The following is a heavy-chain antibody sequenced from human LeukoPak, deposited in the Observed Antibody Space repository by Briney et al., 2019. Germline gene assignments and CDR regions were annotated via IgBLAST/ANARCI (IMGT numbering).Heavy chain of an antibody. D-gene: IGHD3-22*01. CDR3: ARSSPTYYFDSSGYYYGDY. CDR1: AYSFTDYY. J-gene: IGHJ4*02. Sequence: ASVKVSCKASAYSFTDYYIHWVRQAPGQGLEWMGRINPNSGGTDYAQKFHGRVTMTRDTAISTAYMELSRLRSDDTAVYYCARSSPTYYFDSSGYYYGDYWGQGTLVIVSS. V-gene: IGHV1-2*06. CDR2: INPNSGGT.